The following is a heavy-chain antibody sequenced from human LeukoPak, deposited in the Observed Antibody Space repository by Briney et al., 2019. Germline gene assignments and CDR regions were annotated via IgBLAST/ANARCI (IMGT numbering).Heavy chain of an antibody. CDR1: GYSISSGYY. Sequence: SETLSLTCTVSGYSISSGYYWGWIRQPPGKGLEWIGSIYHSGSTYYNPSLKSRVTISVDTSKNQFSLKLSSVTAADTAVYCCARGGGGSSSWYYYYMDVWGKGTTVTVSS. CDR2: IYHSGST. J-gene: IGHJ6*03. V-gene: IGHV4-38-2*02. CDR3: ARGGGGSSSWYYYYMDV. D-gene: IGHD6-13*01.